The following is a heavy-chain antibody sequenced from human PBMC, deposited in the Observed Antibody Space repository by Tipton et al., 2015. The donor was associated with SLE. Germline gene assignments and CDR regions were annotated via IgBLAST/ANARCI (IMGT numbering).Heavy chain of an antibody. V-gene: IGHV3-48*03. J-gene: IGHJ4*02. D-gene: IGHD3-22*01. Sequence: GSLRLSCAASGFTFSSYEMNWVRQAPGKGLEWVSYISSSGSSIYYADSVKGRFTISRDNVKNSLYLQMNSLRAEDTAVYYCARDEGMYYDSSGYYDYWGQGTLDTVSS. CDR1: GFTFSSYE. CDR3: ARDEGMYYDSSGYYDY. CDR2: ISSSGSSI.